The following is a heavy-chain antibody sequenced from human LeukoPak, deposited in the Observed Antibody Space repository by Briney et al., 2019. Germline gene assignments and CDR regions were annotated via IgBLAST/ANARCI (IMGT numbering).Heavy chain of an antibody. J-gene: IGHJ6*02. CDR1: GGSISSYY. V-gene: IGHV4-59*08. CDR2: IYYSGST. D-gene: IGHD6-13*01. Sequence: SETLSLTCTVSGGSISSYYWSWIRQPPGKGLGWIGYIYYSGSTNYNPSLKSRVTISVDTSKNQFSLKLSSVTAADTAVYYCAICGRRYSSSWEYYYGMDVWGQGTTVTVSS. CDR3: AICGRRYSSSWEYYYGMDV.